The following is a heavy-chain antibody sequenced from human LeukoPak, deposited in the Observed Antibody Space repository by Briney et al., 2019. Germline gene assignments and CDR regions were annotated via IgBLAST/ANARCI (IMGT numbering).Heavy chain of an antibody. CDR3: AKANTMVRGVNMAFDI. CDR2: ISGSGGST. Sequence: GGSLRLSCAASGFTFSSYAMSWVRQAPGKGLEWVSGISGSGGSTYYADSVTGRFTISRDNSKNTLYLRMNSLRAEDTAVYYCAKANTMVRGVNMAFDIWGQGTTVTVSS. D-gene: IGHD3-10*01. J-gene: IGHJ3*02. CDR1: GFTFSSYA. V-gene: IGHV3-23*01.